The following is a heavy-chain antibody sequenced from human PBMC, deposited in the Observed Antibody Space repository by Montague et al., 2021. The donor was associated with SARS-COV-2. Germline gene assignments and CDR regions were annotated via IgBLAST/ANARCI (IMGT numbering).Heavy chain of an antibody. CDR3: ARDLAGGYSYYFDY. V-gene: IGHV3-30*04. CDR2: ISYDGSNK. D-gene: IGHD5-18*01. CDR1: GFTFSSYA. J-gene: IGHJ4*02. Sequence: SLRLSCAASGFTFSSYAMHWDRQAPGKGLEWVAVISYDGSNKYYVDSVKGRFTISRDNSKNTLYLQMNSLRAEDTAVYYCARDLAGGYSYYFDYWGQGTLVTVSS.